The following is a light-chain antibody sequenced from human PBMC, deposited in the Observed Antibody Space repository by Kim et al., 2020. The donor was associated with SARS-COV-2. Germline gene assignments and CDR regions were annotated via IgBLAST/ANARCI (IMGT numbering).Light chain of an antibody. CDR3: SSYTSSSTVV. V-gene: IGLV2-18*02. Sequence: GQSVTISCTGTSSDVGSYNRVSGYQKPPGTAPKLMIYEVSNRPSGVPDRFSGSKSGNTASLTISGLQAEDEADYYCSSYTSSSTVVFGGGTQLTVL. CDR1: SSDVGSYNR. J-gene: IGLJ2*01. CDR2: EVS.